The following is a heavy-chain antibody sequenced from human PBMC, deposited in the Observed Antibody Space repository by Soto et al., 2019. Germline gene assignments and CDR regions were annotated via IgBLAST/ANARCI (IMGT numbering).Heavy chain of an antibody. Sequence: SLRLSCAVSGLTFRSHWMSWVRQAPGKGLEWVALMNPDGSKKFYVDSVKGRFTISRDNVKDSLYLQMDSLRAEDTAVYYCARDPAFGAMDYWGQGALVTVSS. J-gene: IGHJ4*02. V-gene: IGHV3-7*01. D-gene: IGHD2-2*01. CDR1: GLTFRSHW. CDR3: ARDPAFGAMDY. CDR2: MNPDGSKK.